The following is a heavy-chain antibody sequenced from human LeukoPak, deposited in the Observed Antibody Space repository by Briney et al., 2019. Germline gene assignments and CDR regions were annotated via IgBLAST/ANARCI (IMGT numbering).Heavy chain of an antibody. CDR1: GFTFDDYA. J-gene: IGHJ4*02. D-gene: IGHD5-18*01. CDR2: ISWDGGST. Sequence: GGSLRLSCAASGFTFDDYAMHWVRQAPGKGLEWVSLISWDGGSTYYVDSVKGRFTISRDNSKNSLYLQMNSLRTEDTAFYYCAKDEGHSYGPYFDYWGQGTLVTVSS. V-gene: IGHV3-43D*03. CDR3: AKDEGHSYGPYFDY.